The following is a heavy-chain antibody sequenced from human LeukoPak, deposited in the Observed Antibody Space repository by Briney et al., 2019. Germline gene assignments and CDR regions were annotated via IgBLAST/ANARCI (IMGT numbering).Heavy chain of an antibody. J-gene: IGHJ4*02. CDR3: ARDSPAAIDY. CDR1: GFTFSSYS. Sequence: GGSLRLSCAASGFTFSSYSMNWVRQAPGKGLEWVSYISSSSSTIYYTDSVKGRFTISRDNAKNSLYLQMNSLRAEDTAVYYCARDSPAAIDYWGQGTLVTVSS. CDR2: ISSSSSTI. D-gene: IGHD2-2*02. V-gene: IGHV3-48*01.